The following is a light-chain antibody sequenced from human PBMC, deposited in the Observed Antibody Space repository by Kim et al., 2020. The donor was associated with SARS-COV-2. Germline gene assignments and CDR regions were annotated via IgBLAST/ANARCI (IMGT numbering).Light chain of an antibody. V-gene: IGLV3-19*01. J-gene: IGLJ2*01. Sequence: SSELTQDPAVSVALGQTVTMTCQGDSLRNYYASWYQQKPGHAPLLVIYGKNNRPSGIPDRFSGSNSGNTASLTITGAQAGDEADYYCKSRDSSGTQLVFGGGTQLTVL. CDR1: SLRNYY. CDR3: KSRDSSGTQLV. CDR2: GKN.